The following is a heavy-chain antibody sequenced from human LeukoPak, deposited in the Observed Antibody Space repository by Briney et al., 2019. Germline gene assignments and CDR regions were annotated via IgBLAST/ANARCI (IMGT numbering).Heavy chain of an antibody. V-gene: IGHV3-48*01. Sequence: GGSLRLSCAASGFSFSSYSMNWVRQAPGKVLEWISYIRRDGSRIYYADSVEGRFTISRDNAKNSLYLQMDSLRVEDTAVYYCTRDPHALDFWGQGTLVTVSS. J-gene: IGHJ4*02. D-gene: IGHD2/OR15-2a*01. CDR2: IRRDGSRI. CDR1: GFSFSSYS. CDR3: TRDPHALDF.